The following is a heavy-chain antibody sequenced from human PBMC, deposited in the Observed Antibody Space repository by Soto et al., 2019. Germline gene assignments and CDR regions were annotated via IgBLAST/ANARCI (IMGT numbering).Heavy chain of an antibody. Sequence: QVQLVESGGGVVQPGRSLRVSCAASGFTFSNYAMHWVRQAPGKGLEWVAVISYDGSKQFYTDSVEGRFTISRDSSKSTLYLHMDNLTYEDTAVYYCARDRVYYYDNSGYYNFDYWGQGTLVTVSS. V-gene: IGHV3-30-3*01. CDR3: ARDRVYYYDNSGYYNFDY. J-gene: IGHJ4*02. D-gene: IGHD3-22*01. CDR2: ISYDGSKQ. CDR1: GFTFSNYA.